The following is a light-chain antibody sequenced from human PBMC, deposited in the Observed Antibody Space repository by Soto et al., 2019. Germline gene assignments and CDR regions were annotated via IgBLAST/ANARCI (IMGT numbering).Light chain of an antibody. CDR1: QSVHSN. V-gene: IGKV3-15*01. J-gene: IGKJ5*01. Sequence: EIVMTQSPATLSVSPGERATLSCRASQSVHSNLAWYQQKPGQAPRLLIYAASTRASGIPARFSGSGSGTEFTLTISSLQSEDFAIYYCQQYTNWPPITFGQGTRLEIK. CDR3: QQYTNWPPIT. CDR2: AAS.